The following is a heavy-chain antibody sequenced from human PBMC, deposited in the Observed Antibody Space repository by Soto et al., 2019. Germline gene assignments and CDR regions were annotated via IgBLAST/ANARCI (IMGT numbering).Heavy chain of an antibody. V-gene: IGHV5-10-1*01. CDR1: GYSFAGYW. D-gene: IGHD3-3*01. J-gene: IGHJ3*02. CDR3: ARSRVSTPRLEDPFDI. CDR2: IDPSDSQT. Sequence: GESLKISCKGSGYSFAGYWITWVRQKPGKGLEWMGRIDPSDSQTYYSPSFRGHVTISVTKSITTVFLQWSSLRASDTAMYYCARSRVSTPRLEDPFDIWGQGTMVTVSS.